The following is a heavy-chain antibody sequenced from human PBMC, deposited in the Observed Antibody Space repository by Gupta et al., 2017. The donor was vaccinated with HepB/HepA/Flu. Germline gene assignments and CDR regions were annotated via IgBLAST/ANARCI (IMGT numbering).Heavy chain of an antibody. Sequence: EVQLLESGGGLVQPGGSLRLSCAASGFTFSSYALSWVRQAPGKGLEWFSAISGSGGSTYYADSVKCRFTISRDNSKNTLYLQMNSLRAEDTAVYYCAKGTRGPPYYYYYMDVWGKGTTVTVSS. D-gene: IGHD1-1*01. CDR3: AKGTRGPPYYYYYMDV. J-gene: IGHJ6*03. CDR2: ISGSGGST. V-gene: IGHV3-23*01. CDR1: GFTFSSYA.